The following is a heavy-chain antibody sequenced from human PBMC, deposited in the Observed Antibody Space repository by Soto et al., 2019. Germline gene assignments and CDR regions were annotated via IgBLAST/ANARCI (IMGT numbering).Heavy chain of an antibody. D-gene: IGHD2-2*02. CDR1: GFTFSSYS. V-gene: IGHV3-21*01. CDR3: AREYTAWPLAYGLDV. Sequence: PGGSLRLSCVGSGFTFSSYSINWVCQAPGKGLEWVSSISSRSDIYYADSVKGRFTISRDNAKNSVSLQMNSLRAEDTAVYYCAREYTAWPLAYGLDVWGQGTTVTVSS. CDR2: ISSRSDI. J-gene: IGHJ6*02.